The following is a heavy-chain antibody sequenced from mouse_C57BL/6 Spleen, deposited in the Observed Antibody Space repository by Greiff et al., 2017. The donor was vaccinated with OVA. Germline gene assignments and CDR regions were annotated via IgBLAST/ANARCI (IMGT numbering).Heavy chain of an antibody. Sequence: VQLQQPGTDLVKPGASVKLSCKASGYTFTSYWMHWVKQRPGQGLEWVGNINPSNGGTNYNEKFKSKGTLTVDKSYRTAYMQHSSLTSEDSAVYYCARSLYDYRFAYWGQGTLVTVSA. CDR1: GYTFTSYW. D-gene: IGHD2-4*01. CDR3: ARSLYDYRFAY. J-gene: IGHJ3*01. CDR2: INPSNGGT. V-gene: IGHV1-53*01.